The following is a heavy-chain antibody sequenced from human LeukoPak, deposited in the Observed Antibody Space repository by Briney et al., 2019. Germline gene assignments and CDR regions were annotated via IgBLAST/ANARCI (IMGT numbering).Heavy chain of an antibody. V-gene: IGHV1-46*01. CDR3: ARGALSGDHFDY. CDR1: GYTFTSYY. D-gene: IGHD4-17*01. J-gene: IGHJ4*02. CDR2: INPSGGST. Sequence: GASVKVSCKASGYTFTSYYMHWVRQAPGQGLEWMGIINPSGGSTGYAQKFQGRVTMTRDMSTSTVYMELSSLRSEDTAVYYCARGALSGDHFDYWGQGTLVTVSS.